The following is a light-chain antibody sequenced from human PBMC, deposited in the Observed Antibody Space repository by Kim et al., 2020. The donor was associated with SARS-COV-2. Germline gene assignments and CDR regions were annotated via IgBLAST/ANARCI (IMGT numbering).Light chain of an antibody. CDR3: QTWDSTIVI. V-gene: IGLV3-1*01. J-gene: IGLJ2*01. CDR2: QDN. CDR1: KLGNKY. Sequence: SYELTQPPSVSVSPGQTTSITCSGDKLGNKYTSWYQQKSGQTPVLVIYQDNKRPSGIPERFSGSNSGNTATLTISGTQSMDEADYYCQTWDSTIVIFGEG.